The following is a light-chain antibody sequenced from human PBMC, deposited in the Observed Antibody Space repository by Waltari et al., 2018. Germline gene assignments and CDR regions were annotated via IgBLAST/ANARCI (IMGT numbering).Light chain of an antibody. CDR3: QQYNSYPWT. CDR2: KTS. V-gene: IGKV1-5*03. Sequence: DIQMTQSPSTLSASVGDRVTISCRASQNVNNWLAWYQQKPGKTPKLLVYKTSSLQSGVPSRFSGSGSGTEFTLTISSLQPDDFATYYCQQYNSYPWTFGHGTTVDVK. J-gene: IGKJ1*01. CDR1: QNVNNW.